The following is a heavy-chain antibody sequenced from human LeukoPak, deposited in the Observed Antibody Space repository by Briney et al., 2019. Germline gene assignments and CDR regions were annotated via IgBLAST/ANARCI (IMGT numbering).Heavy chain of an antibody. CDR1: GGSISSYY. J-gene: IGHJ4*02. V-gene: IGHV4-59*01. Sequence: TPSETLSLTCTVSGGSISSYYWSWIRQPPGKGLEWIGYIYYSGSTNYNPSLKSRVTISVDTSKNQFSLKLSSVTAADTAVYYCARIAAASTIRIDYWGQGTLVTVSS. D-gene: IGHD6-13*01. CDR2: IYYSGST. CDR3: ARIAAASTIRIDY.